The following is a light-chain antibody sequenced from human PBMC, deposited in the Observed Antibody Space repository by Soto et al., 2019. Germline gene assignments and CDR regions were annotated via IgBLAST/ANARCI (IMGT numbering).Light chain of an antibody. CDR1: QGVGST. V-gene: IGKV3-20*01. J-gene: IGKJ2*01. CDR2: GAS. Sequence: EIVMTQSPATLSVSPGERVTLSCRASQGVGSTLNWYRQQPGQAPRLLIYGASSRATGIPDRFSGSGSGTDFTLTISRLEPEDFAVYYCQQYGSSQGTFGQGTKLEIK. CDR3: QQYGSSQGT.